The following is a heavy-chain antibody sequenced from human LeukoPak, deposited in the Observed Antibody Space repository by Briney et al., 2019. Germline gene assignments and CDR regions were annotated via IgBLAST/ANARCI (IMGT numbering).Heavy chain of an antibody. CDR2: ISSSSSYI. Sequence: GGSLRLSCAASGFTFSSYSMNWVRQAPGKGLEWVSSISSSSSYIYYADSVKGRFTISRDNAKNSLYLQMNSLRAEDTAVYYCARGPKYQLPFDYWGQGTLVTVSS. J-gene: IGHJ4*02. V-gene: IGHV3-21*01. CDR3: ARGPKYQLPFDY. D-gene: IGHD2-2*01. CDR1: GFTFSSYS.